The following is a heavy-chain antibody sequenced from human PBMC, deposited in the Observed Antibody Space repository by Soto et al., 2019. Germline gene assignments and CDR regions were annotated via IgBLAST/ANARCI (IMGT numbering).Heavy chain of an antibody. CDR3: AKVAYDSSGYRDAFDI. J-gene: IGHJ3*02. Sequence: LRLSCAASGFTFSSYGMHWVRQAPGKGLEWVAVISYDGSNKYYADSVKGRFTISRDNSKNTLYLQMNSLRAEDTAVYYCAKVAYDSSGYRDAFDIWGQGTMVTVS. D-gene: IGHD3-22*01. V-gene: IGHV3-30*18. CDR2: ISYDGSNK. CDR1: GFTFSSYG.